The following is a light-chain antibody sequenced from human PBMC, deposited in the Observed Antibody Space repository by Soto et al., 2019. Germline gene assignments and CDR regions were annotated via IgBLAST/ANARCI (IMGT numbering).Light chain of an antibody. J-gene: IGLJ3*02. CDR2: STT. CDR1: TGAVTSGYY. Sequence: QTVVTQEPSLTVSPGGTVTLTCTSTTGAVTSGYYPCWFQQKPGQAPRALIYSTTNKQSWTPPRFSGSLLGGKAALTLSGVQPEDEADYYCLLYDGGSWVFGGGTKVTVL. V-gene: IGLV7-43*01. CDR3: LLYDGGSWV.